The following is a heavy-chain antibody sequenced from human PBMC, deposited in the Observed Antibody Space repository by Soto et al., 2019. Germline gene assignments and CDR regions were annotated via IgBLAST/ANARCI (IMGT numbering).Heavy chain of an antibody. V-gene: IGHV1-2*04. D-gene: IGHD2-15*01. CDR1: GYTFTGYY. Sequence: QVQLVQSGAEVKKPGASVKVSCKASGYTFTGYYMHWVRQAPGHGLEWMGWINPNSGGTNYAQKFQGWVTMTRDTSISTAYMELSRLRSDDTAVYYCASGLGYCSGGSCYAYWGQGTLVTVSS. CDR2: INPNSGGT. CDR3: ASGLGYCSGGSCYAY. J-gene: IGHJ4*02.